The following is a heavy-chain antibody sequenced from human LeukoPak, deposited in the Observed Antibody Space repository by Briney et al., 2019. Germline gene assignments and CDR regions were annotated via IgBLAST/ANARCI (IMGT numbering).Heavy chain of an antibody. CDR3: ANDFDY. CDR2: ISGSGDNT. CDR1: VFTFNNYA. Sequence: GGSLRLSCAASVFTFNNYAMSWVRQAPGKGLEWVSTISGSGDNTYYADSVKGRFTISRDNSKNTLYLQMNSLRAEDTAVYYCANDFDYWGQGTLVTVSS. J-gene: IGHJ4*02. V-gene: IGHV3-23*01.